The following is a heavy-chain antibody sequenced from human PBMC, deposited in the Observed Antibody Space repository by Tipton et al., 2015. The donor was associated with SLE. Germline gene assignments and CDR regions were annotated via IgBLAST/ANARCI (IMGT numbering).Heavy chain of an antibody. J-gene: IGHJ4*02. CDR1: GFTFSTYG. V-gene: IGHV3-30*02. CDR2: IRYDASTK. Sequence: GSLRLSCVASGFTFSTYGMHWVRQAPGKGLEWVAFIRYDASTKFYADSVKGRFTISRDNSKNALYLQMSSLRPEDTAIYYCAKDGGYDWDYYFDHWCQGSLVSVSS. CDR3: AKDGGYDWDYYFDH. D-gene: IGHD5-12*01.